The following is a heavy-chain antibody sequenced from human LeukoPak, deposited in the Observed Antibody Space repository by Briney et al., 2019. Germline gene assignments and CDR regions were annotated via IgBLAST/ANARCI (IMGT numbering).Heavy chain of an antibody. Sequence: RASETLSLTCTVSGYSISSGYYWGWIRQPPGKGLEWIGSIYHSGSTYYNPSLKSRVTISVDTSKNQFALKLSSVTAADTAVYYCAREDTPSDELWFGESTFGYWGQGTLVTVSS. J-gene: IGHJ4*02. D-gene: IGHD3-10*01. V-gene: IGHV4-38-2*02. CDR3: AREDTPSDELWFGESTFGY. CDR2: IYHSGST. CDR1: GYSISSGYY.